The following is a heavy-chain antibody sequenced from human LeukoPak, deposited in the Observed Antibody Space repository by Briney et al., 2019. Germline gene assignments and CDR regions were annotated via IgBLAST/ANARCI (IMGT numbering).Heavy chain of an antibody. D-gene: IGHD2-15*01. CDR1: GASMSTSY. CDR3: ASLVVNEYCSGGSCYGAFDI. V-gene: IGHV4-59*01. J-gene: IGHJ3*02. CDR2: IYYSGST. Sequence: SETLSLTCTVSGASMSTSYWSWIRQPPGKGLEWIGYIYYSGSTNYNPSLKSRVTISVDTSKNQFSLKLSSVTAADTAVYYCASLVVNEYCSGGSCYGAFDIWGQGTMVTVSS.